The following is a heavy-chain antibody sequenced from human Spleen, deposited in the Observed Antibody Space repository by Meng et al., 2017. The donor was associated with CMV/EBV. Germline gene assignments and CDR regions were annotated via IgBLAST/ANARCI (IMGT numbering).Heavy chain of an antibody. V-gene: IGHV1-2*02. CDR3: ARVLEDHFSTSSGYVY. Sequence: ASVKVSCKASGYTFTGYYMHWVRQAPGQGLEWMGWINPNSGGTNYAQKFQGRVTMTRDTSISTAYMELSRLTSDDTAMYYCARVLEDHFSTSSGYVYWGQGTLVTVSS. CDR2: INPNSGGT. D-gene: IGHD6-6*01. J-gene: IGHJ4*02. CDR1: GYTFTGYY.